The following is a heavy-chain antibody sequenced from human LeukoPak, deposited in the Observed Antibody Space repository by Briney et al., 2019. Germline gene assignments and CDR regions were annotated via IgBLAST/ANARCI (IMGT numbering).Heavy chain of an antibody. CDR2: IKQDGTEK. V-gene: IGHV3-7*01. CDR1: GLPFRTYA. J-gene: IGHJ4*02. Sequence: GGSLRLSCAGSGLPFRTYAMSWVRQAPGKGLEWVANIKQDGTEKYYVDSVKGRLTISRDHAKHPLSLQMNSLRADHPAVYFCARDRGGSSSWTGVGYWGQGALGTVSS. D-gene: IGHD6-13*01. CDR3: ARDRGGSSSWTGVGY.